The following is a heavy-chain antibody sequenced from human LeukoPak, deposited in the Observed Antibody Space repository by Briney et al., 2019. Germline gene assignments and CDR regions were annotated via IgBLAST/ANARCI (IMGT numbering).Heavy chain of an antibody. J-gene: IGHJ3*02. CDR1: GFTFSSYS. CDR2: ISNSSSYI. D-gene: IGHD4-17*01. V-gene: IGHV3-21*01. Sequence: PGGSLRLSCAASGFTFSSYSMNWVRQAPGKGLEWVSSISNSSSYIYYADSVKGRFTISRDNAKNSLYLQMNSLRAEDTAVYYCARDFPLTGDYYFGAFDIWGQGTMVTVSS. CDR3: ARDFPLTGDYYFGAFDI.